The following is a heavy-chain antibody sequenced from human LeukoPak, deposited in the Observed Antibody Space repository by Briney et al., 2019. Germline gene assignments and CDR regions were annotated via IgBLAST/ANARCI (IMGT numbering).Heavy chain of an antibody. V-gene: IGHV4-59*01. CDR1: GGSISSYY. CDR2: IYYSGST. CDR3: ARDRPAANWFDP. J-gene: IGHJ5*02. Sequence: PSETLSLTCTVSGGSISSYYWSWIRQPPGKGLEWIGYIYYSGSTNYNPSLKSRLTISVDTSKNQFSLKLSSGTAADTAVYYCARDRPAANWFDPWGQGTLVTVSS. D-gene: IGHD2-2*01.